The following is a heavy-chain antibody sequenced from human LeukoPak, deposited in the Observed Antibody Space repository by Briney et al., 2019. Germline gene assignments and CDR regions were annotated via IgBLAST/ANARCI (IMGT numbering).Heavy chain of an antibody. CDR2: IHSGGST. CDR3: ARDRRVRGLFDP. CDR1: GGSISSSSYF. D-gene: IGHD3-10*01. V-gene: IGHV4-39*07. Sequence: SETLSLTCTVSGGSISSSSYFWGWIRRPPGKGLEWIGTIHSGGSTYYNPSLKTRVTISVDTSKNQLSLKLSSVTAADTAVYYCARDRRVRGLFDPWGQGTLVTVSS. J-gene: IGHJ5*02.